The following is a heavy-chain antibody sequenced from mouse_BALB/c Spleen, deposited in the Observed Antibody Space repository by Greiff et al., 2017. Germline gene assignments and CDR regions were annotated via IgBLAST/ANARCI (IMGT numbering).Heavy chain of an antibody. D-gene: IGHD2-14*01. CDR3: VRYYRYDEGAWCAY. V-gene: IGHV1-18*01. CDR2: INPNNGGT. Sequence: EVQLQQSGPELVKPGASVKIPCKASGYTFTDYNMDWVKQSHGKSLEWIGDINPNNGGTIYNQKFKGKATLTVDKSSSTAYMELRSLTSEDTAVYYCVRYYRYDEGAWCAYWGKGTLVTVSA. CDR1: GYTFTDYN. J-gene: IGHJ3*01.